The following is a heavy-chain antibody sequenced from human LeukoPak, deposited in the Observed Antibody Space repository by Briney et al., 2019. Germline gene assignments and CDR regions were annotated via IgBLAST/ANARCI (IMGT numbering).Heavy chain of an antibody. V-gene: IGHV4-34*01. CDR2: INHSGST. CDR1: GGSFSGCY. Sequence: PSETLSLTCAVYGGSFSGCYWSWIRQPPGKGLEWIGEINHSGSTNYNPSLKSRVTISVDTSKNQFSLKLSSVTAADTAVYYCASGTQLVHWGQGTLVTVSS. D-gene: IGHD6-6*01. CDR3: ASGTQLVH. J-gene: IGHJ4*02.